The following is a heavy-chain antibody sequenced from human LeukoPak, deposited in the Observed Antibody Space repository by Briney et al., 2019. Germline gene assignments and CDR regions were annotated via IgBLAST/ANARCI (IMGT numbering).Heavy chain of an antibody. D-gene: IGHD3-22*01. J-gene: IGHJ4*02. CDR1: GFTFSSYA. CDR3: ARGEYYYDSSGPQNY. Sequence: GSLILSCAASGFTFSSYAMHWVRQAPGKGLEWVAVISYDGSNKYYADSVKGRFTISRDNSKNTLYPQMNSLRAEDTAVYYCARGEYYYDSSGPQNYWGQGTLVTVSS. V-gene: IGHV3-30*04. CDR2: ISYDGSNK.